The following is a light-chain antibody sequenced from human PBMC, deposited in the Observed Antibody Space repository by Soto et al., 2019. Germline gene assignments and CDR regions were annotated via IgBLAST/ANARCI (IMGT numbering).Light chain of an antibody. CDR1: QSVSSW. Sequence: DIQMTQSPSTLSASVGDRVTIICRASQSVSSWLAWYQQKPGKAPKLLIYDASNLESGVPSRFSGSGSGTEFTLTVSSLQHDDFATYYCQQYESYWTFGQGTKVEIK. CDR3: QQYESYWT. V-gene: IGKV1-5*02. J-gene: IGKJ1*01. CDR2: DAS.